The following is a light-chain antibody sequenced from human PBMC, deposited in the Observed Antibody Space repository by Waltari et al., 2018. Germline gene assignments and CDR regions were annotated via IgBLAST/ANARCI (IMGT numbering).Light chain of an antibody. V-gene: IGKV3-20*01. J-gene: IGKJ1*01. CDR3: QKYGSLPAT. CDR2: DAS. CDR1: QSISTY. Sequence: EIMLTQSPCTLSLSPGERARLSCKGRQSISTYLAWYQQKPGQAPRLLIYDASIRATGIPDRVSGSGYGTDFSLTISRLEPEDYAVYYCQKYGSLPATFGRGTKVEIK.